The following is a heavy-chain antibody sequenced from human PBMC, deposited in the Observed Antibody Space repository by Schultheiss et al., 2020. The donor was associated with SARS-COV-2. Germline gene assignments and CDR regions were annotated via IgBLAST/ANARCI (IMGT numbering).Heavy chain of an antibody. J-gene: IGHJ4*02. D-gene: IGHD5-12*01. V-gene: IGHV3-7*01. CDR1: GFTFSSCA. CDR2: IKQDGSEK. Sequence: GESLKISCAASGFTFSSCAMTWVRQAPGKGLEWVANIKQDGSEKYYVDSVKGRFTISRENSKNTLYLQMNSLRAEDTAVYYCARASGYLPLDSWGQGTLVTVSS. CDR3: ARASGYLPLDS.